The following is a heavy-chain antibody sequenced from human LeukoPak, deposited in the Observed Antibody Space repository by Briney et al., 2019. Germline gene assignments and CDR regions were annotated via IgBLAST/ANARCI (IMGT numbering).Heavy chain of an antibody. D-gene: IGHD3-9*01. V-gene: IGHV3-23*01. Sequence: GGSLRLSCAASGFTFSSYAMSWVRQAPGKGLEWVSAISGSGGSTYYADSVKGRFTISRDNSKNTLYLQMNSLRAEDTAVYYCAKDTATTYDILTGRGGPNDAFDIWGQGTMVTVSS. CDR3: AKDTATTYDILTGRGGPNDAFDI. J-gene: IGHJ3*02. CDR2: ISGSGGST. CDR1: GFTFSSYA.